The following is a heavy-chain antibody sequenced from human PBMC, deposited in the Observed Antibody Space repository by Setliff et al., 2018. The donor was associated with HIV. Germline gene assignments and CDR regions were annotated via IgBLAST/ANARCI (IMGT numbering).Heavy chain of an antibody. CDR1: GGSISNYY. V-gene: IGHV4-59*01. D-gene: IGHD6-6*01. CDR2: SYYTGST. CDR3: ARHVGYSSSSLDY. J-gene: IGHJ4*02. Sequence: SETLSLTCTVSGGSISNYYWSWIRQPPGKGLEGIGYSYYTGSTNYDPSLKSRVTISLDTSKDQFSLKLRSVTAADTAVYYCARHVGYSSSSLDYWGQGTLVTVSS.